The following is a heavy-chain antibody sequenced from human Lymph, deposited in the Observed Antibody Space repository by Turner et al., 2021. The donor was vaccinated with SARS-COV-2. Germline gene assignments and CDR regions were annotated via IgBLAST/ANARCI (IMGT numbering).Heavy chain of an antibody. Sequence: EVQLVESGGGLVKPGASLRPSCAASGFSFSRYSMNWVRQAPGKGLEWVLSISSSSSYIYYADSVKGRFTISRDSAKSSLYLQMNSLRAEDTAVYYCARERYDSSGSESYYFDYWGQGTLVTVSS. CDR3: ARERYDSSGSESYYFDY. V-gene: IGHV3-21*01. CDR2: ISSSSSYI. J-gene: IGHJ4*02. CDR1: GFSFSRYS. D-gene: IGHD3-22*01.